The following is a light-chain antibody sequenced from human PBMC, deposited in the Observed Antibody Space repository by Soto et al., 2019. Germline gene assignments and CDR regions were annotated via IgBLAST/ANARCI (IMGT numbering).Light chain of an antibody. J-gene: IGLJ1*01. CDR3: SSYTTSNTRQIV. CDR2: DVS. CDR1: SSDVGGYNY. V-gene: IGLV2-14*01. Sequence: QSVLTQPASVSGSPGQWITISCTGTSSDVGGYNYVSWYQQHPGKAPKFIIYDVSNRPSGVSNRFSGSKSGNTASLTISGLQAQDEADYYCSSYTTSNTRQIVFGTGTKLTVL.